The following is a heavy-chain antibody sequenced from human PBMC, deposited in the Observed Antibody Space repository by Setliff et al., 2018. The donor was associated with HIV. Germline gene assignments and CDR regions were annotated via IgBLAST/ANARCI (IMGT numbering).Heavy chain of an antibody. Sequence: SETLSLTCTVSGGSISTGGYYWSWIRQQPGKGLEWIGYSDYNGRTYYNPSLKSRVTISVDTSKNQFSLRLSSVTAADTAVYYCARRDRSGFYYWYFDLWGRGTLVTVSS. CDR3: ARRDRSGFYYWYFDL. V-gene: IGHV4-31*03. CDR1: GGSISTGGYY. CDR2: SDYNGRT. J-gene: IGHJ2*01. D-gene: IGHD3-22*01.